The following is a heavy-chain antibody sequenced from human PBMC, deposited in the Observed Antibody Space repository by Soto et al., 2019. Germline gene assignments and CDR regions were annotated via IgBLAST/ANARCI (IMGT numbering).Heavy chain of an antibody. J-gene: IGHJ4*02. CDR3: AKARLTPRAIALYYFDY. Sequence: GGSLRLSCAASGFTFSSYAMSWVRQAPGKGLEWVSAISGSGGSTYYADSVKGRFTISRDNSKNTLYLQMNSLRAEDTAVYYCAKARLTPRAIALYYFDYWGQGTRVTVSS. D-gene: IGHD3-3*02. CDR2: ISGSGGST. CDR1: GFTFSSYA. V-gene: IGHV3-23*01.